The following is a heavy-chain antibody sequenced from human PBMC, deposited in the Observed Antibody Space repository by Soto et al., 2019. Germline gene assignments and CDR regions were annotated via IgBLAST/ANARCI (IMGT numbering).Heavy chain of an antibody. V-gene: IGHV5-51*01. J-gene: IGHJ6*02. Sequence: GESLKISCKGSGYTFTTYWISWVRQMPGKGLEWMGRIYPGDSYTRYSPSFQGQVTISADKSISTAYLQWSSLKASDTAMYYCARPREAGKNYYGVDVWGQGTTVTVSS. CDR1: GYTFTTYW. CDR3: ARPREAGKNYYGVDV. D-gene: IGHD6-19*01. CDR2: IYPGDSYT.